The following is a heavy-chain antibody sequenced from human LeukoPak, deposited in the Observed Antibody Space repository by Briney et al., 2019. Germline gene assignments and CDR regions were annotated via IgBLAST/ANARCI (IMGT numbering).Heavy chain of an antibody. V-gene: IGHV4-59*01. J-gene: IGHJ4*02. CDR3: ARGGWSLDY. Sequence: ASETLSLTCTVSGGSMSTYYWSWIRQPPGKELEWIGYTYYTGTTNYNPSLKSRVTISVDTSKNQFSLKLNSVTTADTAVYYCARGGWSLDYWGQGTLVTVSS. D-gene: IGHD2-15*01. CDR2: TYYTGTT. CDR1: GGSMSTYY.